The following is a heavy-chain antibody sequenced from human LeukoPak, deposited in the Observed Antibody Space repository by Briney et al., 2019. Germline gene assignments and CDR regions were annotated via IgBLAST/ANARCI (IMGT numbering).Heavy chain of an antibody. V-gene: IGHV3-48*04. CDR1: GFTFSSYS. J-gene: IGHJ4*02. Sequence: GGSLRLSCAASGFTFSSYSMNWVRQAPGKGLEWVSYISSSSSTIYYADSVKGRFAISRDNAKNSLYLQMNSLRAEDTAVYYCARDPGRGYSYGPLDYWGQGTLVTVSS. D-gene: IGHD5-18*01. CDR2: ISSSSSTI. CDR3: ARDPGRGYSYGPLDY.